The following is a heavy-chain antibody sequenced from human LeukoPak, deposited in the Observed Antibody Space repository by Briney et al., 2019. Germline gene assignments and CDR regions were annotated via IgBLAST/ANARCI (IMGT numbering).Heavy chain of an antibody. Sequence: GGSLRLSCAASGFTFNTYTMNWVRQAPGKGLEWVSLIYSGGNTYYADSVKGRFTISRDNSKNTLYLQMNSLRAEDTAVYYCARVWSRIVGATTSSHYWGQGTLVTVSS. CDR2: IYSGGNT. CDR1: GFTFNTYT. J-gene: IGHJ4*02. D-gene: IGHD1-26*01. V-gene: IGHV3-53*01. CDR3: ARVWSRIVGATTSSHY.